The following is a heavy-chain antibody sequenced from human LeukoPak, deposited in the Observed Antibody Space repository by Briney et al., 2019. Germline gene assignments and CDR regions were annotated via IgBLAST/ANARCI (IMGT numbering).Heavy chain of an antibody. Sequence: PGGSLRLSCAASGFTVSSNYMSWVRQAPGKGLEWGSIIYSGGSTFYADSVKGRFTISRDKSKNTLYLQMTSLRAEDTALYYCARMDCSSSSCYGPLSYYYYYYMDVWGKGTTVIVSS. V-gene: IGHV3-53*01. J-gene: IGHJ6*03. CDR3: ARMDCSSSSCYGPLSYYYYYYMDV. D-gene: IGHD2-2*01. CDR2: IYSGGST. CDR1: GFTVSSNY.